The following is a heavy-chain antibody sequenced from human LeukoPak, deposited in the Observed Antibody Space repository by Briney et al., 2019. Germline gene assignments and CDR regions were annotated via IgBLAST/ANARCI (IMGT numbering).Heavy chain of an antibody. CDR2: IKSKIDGGTI. CDR1: GFTFSDAW. Sequence: GGSLRLSCVASGFTFSDAWMSWVRQAPGKGLGWVGRIKSKIDGGTIDYAAPVKGRFTISRDDSRNTLYLQMNSLKTVDTAVYYCTTRRQDGWWGQGTLVTVSS. V-gene: IGHV3-15*01. J-gene: IGHJ4*02. CDR3: TTRRQDGW. D-gene: IGHD2-15*01.